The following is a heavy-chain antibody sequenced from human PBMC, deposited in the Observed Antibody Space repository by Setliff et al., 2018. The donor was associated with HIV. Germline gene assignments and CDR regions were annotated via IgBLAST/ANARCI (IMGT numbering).Heavy chain of an antibody. CDR1: GGSISSGSYY. CDR2: IYTSGST. V-gene: IGHV4-61*02. J-gene: IGHJ4*02. CDR3: ARSRGRWQLVIYY. Sequence: SETLSLTCTVSGGSISSGSYYWSWIRQPAGKGLEWIGRIYTSGSTNYNPSLKSRVTVSVDTSKNQFSLKLSSVTAADTAVYYCARSRGRWQLVIYYWGQGTLVTVSS. D-gene: IGHD6-6*01.